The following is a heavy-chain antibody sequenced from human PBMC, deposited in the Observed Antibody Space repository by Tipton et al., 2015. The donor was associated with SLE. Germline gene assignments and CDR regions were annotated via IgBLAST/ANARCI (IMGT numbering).Heavy chain of an antibody. J-gene: IGHJ4*02. CDR2: ISYDGSNK. V-gene: IGHV3-30*03. CDR1: GFTFSSYS. CDR3: ARAQQWLGPADY. Sequence: RSLRLSCAASGFTFSSYSMNWVRQAPGKGLEWVAVISYDGSNKYYADSVKGRFTISRDNSKNTLYLQMNSLRAEDTAVYYCARAQQWLGPADYWGQGTLVTVSS. D-gene: IGHD6-19*01.